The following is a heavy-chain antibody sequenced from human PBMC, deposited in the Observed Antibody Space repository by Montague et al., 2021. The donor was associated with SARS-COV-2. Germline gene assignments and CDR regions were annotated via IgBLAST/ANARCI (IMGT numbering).Heavy chain of an antibody. CDR3: AGALGSSFDF. D-gene: IGHD6-13*01. Sequence: SETLSLTRTVSFGFVKNYFWSWIRQPVGKGLEWIGRIFVAGGTXXTPSIKSRVTMSLDTSKNQFSLKLRSVTAADTDIYYCAGALGSSFDFWGQGILVAVSS. J-gene: IGHJ4*02. CDR1: FGFVKNYF. CDR2: IFVAGGT. V-gene: IGHV4-4*07.